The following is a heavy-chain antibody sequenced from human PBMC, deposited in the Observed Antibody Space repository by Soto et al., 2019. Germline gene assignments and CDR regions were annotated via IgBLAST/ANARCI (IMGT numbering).Heavy chain of an antibody. Sequence: GGSLRLSCAASGFTFSSYAMSWVRQAPGKGLEWVSAISGSGGSTYYADSVKGRLTISRDNSKNTLYLQMNSLRAEDTAVYYCANCYSSVGFDPWGEGTLVTVSS. CDR2: ISGSGGST. J-gene: IGHJ5*02. CDR1: GFTFSSYA. V-gene: IGHV3-23*01. D-gene: IGHD2-15*01. CDR3: ANCYSSVGFDP.